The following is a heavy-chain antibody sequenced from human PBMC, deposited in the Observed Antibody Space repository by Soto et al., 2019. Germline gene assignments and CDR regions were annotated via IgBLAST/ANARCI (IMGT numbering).Heavy chain of an antibody. Sequence: TVGSLRLSCAASVFTFSRSWMTCVRQAPGKGLEWVARIKQDGSETYYVDSVKGRLSISRDNDKNSLFLQMNSLRADDTGVYYCAMTAISLAVRGKGTPVTFSS. CDR1: VFTFSRSW. CDR3: AMTAISLAV. J-gene: IGHJ6*04. D-gene: IGHD2-21*02. CDR2: IKQDGSET. V-gene: IGHV3-7*01.